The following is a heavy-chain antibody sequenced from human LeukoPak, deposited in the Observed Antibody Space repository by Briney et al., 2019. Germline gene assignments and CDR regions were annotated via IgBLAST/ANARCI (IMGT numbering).Heavy chain of an antibody. J-gene: IGHJ6*02. CDR3: ARVDIKMVRGVIRPYYYYGMDV. Sequence: SETLSLTCTVSGGSISSYYWSWIRQPPGKGLEWIGYIYYSGSTNYNPSLKSRVTISVDTSKNQFSLKLSSVTAADTAVYYCARVDIKMVRGVIRPYYYYGMDVWGQGTTVTVSS. CDR2: IYYSGST. V-gene: IGHV4-59*01. CDR1: GGSISSYY. D-gene: IGHD3-10*01.